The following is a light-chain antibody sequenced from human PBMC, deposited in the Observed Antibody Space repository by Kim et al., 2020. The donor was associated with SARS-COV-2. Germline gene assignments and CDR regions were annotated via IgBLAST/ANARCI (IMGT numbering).Light chain of an antibody. CDR1: GGNIASNY. CDR3: QSSDTTTRAI. J-gene: IGLJ2*01. V-gene: IGLV6-57*02. CDR2: EDD. Sequence: NLMLIQPPSVSESPGKTVTISCTGSGGNIASNYVQWYQQRPGSAPTTVIYEDDQRPSGVPSRFSGSIDSSSSSASLTITGLNTEDEADHYCQSSDTTTRAIFGGGTKL.